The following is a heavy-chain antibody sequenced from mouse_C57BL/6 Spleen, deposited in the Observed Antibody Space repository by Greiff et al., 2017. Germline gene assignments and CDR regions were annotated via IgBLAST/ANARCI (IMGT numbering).Heavy chain of an antibody. D-gene: IGHD2-1*01. Sequence: QVQLQQSGAELVRPGTSVKVSCKASGYAFTNYLIEWVKQRPGQGLEWIGVINPGSGGTNYNEKFKGKATLTADKSSSTAYMQLSSLTSEDSAVYFCARSDYGNYGDYWGQGTTLTVSS. CDR1: GYAFTNYL. CDR3: ARSDYGNYGDY. V-gene: IGHV1-54*01. CDR2: INPGSGGT. J-gene: IGHJ2*01.